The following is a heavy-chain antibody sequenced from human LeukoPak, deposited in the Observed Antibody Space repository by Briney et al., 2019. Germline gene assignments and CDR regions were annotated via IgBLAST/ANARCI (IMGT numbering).Heavy chain of an antibody. J-gene: IGHJ6*02. CDR2: IYYSGST. CDR1: GGSISSYY. V-gene: IGHV4-59*01. D-gene: IGHD6-19*01. CDR3: ARTRLNHYYYYGMDV. Sequence: SETLYLTCTVSGGSISSYYWSWIRQPPGKGLEWIGYIYYSGSTNYNPSLKSRVTISVDTSKNQFSLKLSSVTAADTAVYYCARTRLNHYYYYGMDVWGQGTTVTVSS.